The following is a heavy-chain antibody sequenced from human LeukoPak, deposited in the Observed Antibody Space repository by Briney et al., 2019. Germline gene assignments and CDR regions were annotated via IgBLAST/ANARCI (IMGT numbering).Heavy chain of an antibody. CDR2: IIPIFGTA. Sequence: SVKVSCKASGGTFSSYAISWVRQAPGQGLEWMGGIIPIFGTANYAQKFQGRVTITADESTSTAYMELSSLRSEDTAVYYCARDFRGAAADNYNWFDPWGQGTLVTVSS. J-gene: IGHJ5*02. CDR3: ARDFRGAAADNYNWFDP. V-gene: IGHV1-69*13. D-gene: IGHD6-13*01. CDR1: GGTFSSYA.